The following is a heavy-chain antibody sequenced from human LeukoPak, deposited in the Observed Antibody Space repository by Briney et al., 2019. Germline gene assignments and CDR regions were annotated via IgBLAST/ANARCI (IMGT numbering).Heavy chain of an antibody. Sequence: ASVKVSCKASGYTFTSYSINWVRQAPGQGLEWMGLISGCNGNTNYAQRLQGRVTLTTDTSTTTAYMELRSLRSDDPAVYYCASGKGVRGATTPLDAFDIWGQGKMVTVSS. CDR2: ISGCNGNT. J-gene: IGHJ3*02. V-gene: IGHV1-18*01. CDR1: GYTFTSYS. CDR3: ASGKGVRGATTPLDAFDI. D-gene: IGHD3-10*01.